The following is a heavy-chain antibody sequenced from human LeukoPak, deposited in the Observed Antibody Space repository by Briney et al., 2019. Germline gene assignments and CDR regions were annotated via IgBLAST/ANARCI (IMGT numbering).Heavy chain of an antibody. J-gene: IGHJ5*02. CDR3: ARYSYDILTGYPKGWFDP. V-gene: IGHV4-59*01. D-gene: IGHD3-9*01. CDR2: IYYSGST. CDR1: GGSISGYY. Sequence: PSETLSLTCTVSGGSISGYYWSWIRQPPGKGLEWIGYIYYSGSTNYNPSLKSRVTISVDTSKNQFSLKLSSVTAADTAVYYCARYSYDILTGYPKGWFDPWGQGTLVTVSS.